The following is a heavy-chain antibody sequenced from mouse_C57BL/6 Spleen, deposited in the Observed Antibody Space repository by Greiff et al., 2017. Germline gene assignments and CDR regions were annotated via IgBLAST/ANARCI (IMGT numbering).Heavy chain of an antibody. D-gene: IGHD1-1*01. CDR2: IDPEDGDT. CDR1: GFNIKDYY. V-gene: IGHV14-1*01. CDR3: TAGYYGSNWCFDV. Sequence: EVQLQQSGAELVRPGASVKLSCTASGFNIKDYYMHWVKQRPEQGLERIGRIDPEDGDTEYAPKFQGKATMTADTSSNTAYLQLSSLTSEDTAVYYCTAGYYGSNWCFDVWGTGTTVTVSS. J-gene: IGHJ1*03.